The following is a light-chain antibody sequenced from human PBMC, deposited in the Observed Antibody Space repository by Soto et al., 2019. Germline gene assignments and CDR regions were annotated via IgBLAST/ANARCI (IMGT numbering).Light chain of an antibody. Sequence: QTVVTQSPSASASLGASVKLTCVLSSGHSNYAVAWHQQQPEKGPRYLMRLNSDGSHNRGDGIPDRFSGSSSVTERYLTISRLQSEDEADYYCQTWGTGTVIFGGGTKLTVL. CDR3: QTWGTGTVI. J-gene: IGLJ2*01. CDR2: LNSDGSH. V-gene: IGLV4-69*01. CDR1: SGHSNYA.